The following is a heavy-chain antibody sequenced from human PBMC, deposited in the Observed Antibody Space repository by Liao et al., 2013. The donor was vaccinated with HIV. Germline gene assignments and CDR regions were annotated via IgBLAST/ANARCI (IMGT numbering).Heavy chain of an antibody. Sequence: QVQLQQWGAGLLKPSETLSLTCAVYGGSFSGYYWSWIRQPPGKGLEWIGEINHSGSTNYNPSLKSRVTISVDTSKNQFSLKLSSVTAADTAVYYCAREGATGRVDAFDIWGQGTMVTVSS. V-gene: IGHV4-34*01. CDR3: AREGATGRVDAFDI. CDR1: GGSFSGYY. D-gene: IGHD1-26*01. CDR2: INHSGST. J-gene: IGHJ3*02.